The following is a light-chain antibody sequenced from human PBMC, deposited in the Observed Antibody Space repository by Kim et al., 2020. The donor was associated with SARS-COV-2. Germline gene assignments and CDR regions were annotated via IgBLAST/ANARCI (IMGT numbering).Light chain of an antibody. CDR2: WAS. J-gene: IGKJ2*03. V-gene: IGKV4-1*01. Sequence: DIVMTQSPDSLAVSLGERATINCKSSQSVLYSSNNKNYLTWYQQKPGQPPKLLIYWASTRESGVPDRFSGSGSGTDFTLTISSLQAEDVAVYYCQQYYSTSYSFGQGPKLEI. CDR3: QQYYSTSYS. CDR1: QSVLYSSNNKNY.